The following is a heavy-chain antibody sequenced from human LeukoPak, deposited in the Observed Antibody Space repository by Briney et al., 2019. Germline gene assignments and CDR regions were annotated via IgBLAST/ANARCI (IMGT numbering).Heavy chain of an antibody. CDR1: GFTFSSYT. J-gene: IGHJ4*02. Sequence: PGGSLRLSCAASGFTFSSYTMNWVRQAPGKGLEWVSSISISSSYIYYVDSLKGRFTISRDNAKNSLYLQMNSLRAEDTAVYYCARKAGGSMITFGGVIVRGPYFDYWGQGTLVTVSS. CDR2: ISISSSYI. D-gene: IGHD3-16*02. CDR3: ARKAGGSMITFGGVIVRGPYFDY. V-gene: IGHV3-21*01.